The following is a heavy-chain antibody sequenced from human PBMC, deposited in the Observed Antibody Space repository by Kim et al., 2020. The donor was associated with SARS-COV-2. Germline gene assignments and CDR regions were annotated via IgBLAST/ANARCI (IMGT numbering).Heavy chain of an antibody. Sequence: GGSLRLSCAASGFTFSSYWMSWVRQAPGKGLEWVANITQDGSEKYYVDSVKGRFTISRDNAKNSLYLQMNSLRAEDTAVYYCAREVPGDMIVVVTDAFDIWGQGTMVTVSS. J-gene: IGHJ3*02. CDR3: AREVPGDMIVVVTDAFDI. D-gene: IGHD3-22*01. CDR2: ITQDGSEK. CDR1: GFTFSSYW. V-gene: IGHV3-7*01.